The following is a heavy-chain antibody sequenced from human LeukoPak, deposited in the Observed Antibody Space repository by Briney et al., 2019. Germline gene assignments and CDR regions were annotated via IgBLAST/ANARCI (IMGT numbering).Heavy chain of an antibody. V-gene: IGHV1-69*05. CDR2: IIPIFGTA. CDR1: GGTFSSYA. CDR3: AVTYCSSTSCYPVVEYYFDY. J-gene: IGHJ4*02. D-gene: IGHD2-2*01. Sequence: SVKVSCKASGGTFSSYAISWVRRAPGQGLEWMGRIIPIFGTANYAQKFQGRVTITTDESTSTAYMELSSLRSEDTAVYYCAVTYCSSTSCYPVVEYYFDYWGQGTLVTVSS.